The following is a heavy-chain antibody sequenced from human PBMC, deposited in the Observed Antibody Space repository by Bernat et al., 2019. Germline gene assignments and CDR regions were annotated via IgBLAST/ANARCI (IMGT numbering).Heavy chain of an antibody. Sequence: QVQLVQSGAEVKKPGASVKVSCKASGYTFTSYGISWVRQAPGQGLEWMGWISAYNGNTNYAQKLQGRVTMTTDTSTSTAYMELRSLRSDDTAVYYCARVDITMIVVVPLGMDVWGQGTTVTVSS. CDR3: ARVDITMIVVVPLGMDV. V-gene: IGHV1-18*01. CDR2: ISAYNGNT. D-gene: IGHD3-22*01. J-gene: IGHJ6*02. CDR1: GYTFTSYG.